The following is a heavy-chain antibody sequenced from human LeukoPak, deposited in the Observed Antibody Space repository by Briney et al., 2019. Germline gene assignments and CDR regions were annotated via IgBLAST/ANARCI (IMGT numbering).Heavy chain of an antibody. J-gene: IGHJ5*02. CDR2: MNPNSGNT. D-gene: IGHD3-3*01. Sequence: ASVKVSCKASGYTFTSYDINWVRQATGQGLEWMGWMNPNSGNTGHAQKFQGRVTMTRNTSISTAYMELSSLRSEDTAVYYCASRSGDFWSGYYSPWGQGTLVTVSS. CDR1: GYTFTSYD. CDR3: ASRSGDFWSGYYSP. V-gene: IGHV1-8*01.